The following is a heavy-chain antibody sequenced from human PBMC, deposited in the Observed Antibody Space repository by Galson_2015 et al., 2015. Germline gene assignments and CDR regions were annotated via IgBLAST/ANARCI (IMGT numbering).Heavy chain of an antibody. CDR2: INPNSGAT. Sequence: SVKVSCKASGYTFTGHYLHWVRQAPGQGLEWMGRINPNSGATNYAQKFQGSVTMTRDTSISTAYMELTSLKSDDTSVYYCARGGSCWYPFDYWGQGTLVTVSS. CDR1: GYTFTGHY. V-gene: IGHV1-2*06. D-gene: IGHD6-19*01. CDR3: ARGGSCWYPFDY. J-gene: IGHJ4*02.